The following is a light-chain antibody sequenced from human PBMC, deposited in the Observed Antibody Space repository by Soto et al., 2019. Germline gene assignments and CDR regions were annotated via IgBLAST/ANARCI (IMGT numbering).Light chain of an antibody. J-gene: IGLJ2*01. Sequence: QSALTQPASVSGSPGQSIAISCTGTSSDVGNYNYVSWYPHHPGKVPKLMIYEVSNRPSGISDRFSGSKSGNTASLTISGLQPDYEADYYCSSYASSSTIVFGGGTKLTVL. CDR2: EVS. CDR3: SSYASSSTIV. V-gene: IGLV2-14*01. CDR1: SSDVGNYNY.